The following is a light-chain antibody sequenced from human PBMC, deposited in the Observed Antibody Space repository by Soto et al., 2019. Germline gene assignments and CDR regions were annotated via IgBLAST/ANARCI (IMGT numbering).Light chain of an antibody. CDR2: GAS. CDR3: QQYASSPRT. Sequence: EIFLTQSPGTLSLSPGERATLSCRASQSVSSSYLAWYQQKPGQAPRLLIYGASSRATGIPDRFSGSGSGTDFTLTISRLEPEEFAVYYCQQYASSPRTFGQGTKVEIK. V-gene: IGKV3-20*01. CDR1: QSVSSSY. J-gene: IGKJ1*01.